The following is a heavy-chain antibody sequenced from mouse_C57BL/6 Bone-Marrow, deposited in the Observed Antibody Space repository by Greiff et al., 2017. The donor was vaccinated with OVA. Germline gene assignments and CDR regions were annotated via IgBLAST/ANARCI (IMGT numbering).Heavy chain of an antibody. V-gene: IGHV5-9*01. CDR2: ISGGGGNT. CDR1: GFTFSSYT. D-gene: IGHD1-1*01. Sequence: EVKLVESGGGLVKPGGSLKLSCAASGFTFSSYTMSWVRQTPEKRLEWVATISGGGGNTYYPDSVKGRFTISRDNAKNTLYLQMSSLRSEYTALYYCARHAHYYGSSFPFAYWGQGTLVTVSA. J-gene: IGHJ3*01. CDR3: ARHAHYYGSSFPFAY.